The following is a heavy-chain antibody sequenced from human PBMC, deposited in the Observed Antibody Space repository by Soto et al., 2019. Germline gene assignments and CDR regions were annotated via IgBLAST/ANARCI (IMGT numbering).Heavy chain of an antibody. CDR1: GFTFSSYA. Sequence: LRLSCATSGFTFSSYAMSWVRQAPGKGLEWVSAISGSGGSTYYADSVKGRFTISRDNSKNTLYLQMNSLRAEDTDVYYCAKGTQWLVPEYFQHWGQGTLVTVSS. CDR3: AKGTQWLVPEYFQH. J-gene: IGHJ1*01. D-gene: IGHD6-19*01. V-gene: IGHV3-23*01. CDR2: ISGSGGST.